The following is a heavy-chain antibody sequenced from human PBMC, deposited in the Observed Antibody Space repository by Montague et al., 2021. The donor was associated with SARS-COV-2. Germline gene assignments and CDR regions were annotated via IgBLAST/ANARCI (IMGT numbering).Heavy chain of an antibody. CDR1: GGSFSGYY. CDR3: ARGAPTITMIVVVFTGAGWYFDL. V-gene: IGHV4-34*01. CDR2: INHSGSI. D-gene: IGHD3-22*01. Sequence: SETLSLTCAVYGGSFSGYYWSWIRQPPGKGLEWIGEINHSGSINYNPSLKSRVSISVDTSKNQFSLKLTSVTAADTAVYYCARGAPTITMIVVVFTGAGWYFDLWGRGTLVPVSS. J-gene: IGHJ2*01.